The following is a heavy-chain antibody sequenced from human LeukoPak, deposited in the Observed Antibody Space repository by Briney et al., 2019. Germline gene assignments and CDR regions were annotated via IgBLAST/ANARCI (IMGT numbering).Heavy chain of an antibody. CDR2: VYPRNSET. CDR3: ARHRYSGSDTQGFDY. CDR1: GYXFTDYW. V-gene: IGHV5-51*01. D-gene: IGHD5-12*01. J-gene: IGHJ4*02. Sequence: GESLKISCNGSGYXFTDYWISWVRQMPGKGLERMGIVYPRNSETRYSPSLEGQVTISADKSISTAYLQWSSLKASDTAMYFCARHRYSGSDTQGFDYWGQGTQVTVSS.